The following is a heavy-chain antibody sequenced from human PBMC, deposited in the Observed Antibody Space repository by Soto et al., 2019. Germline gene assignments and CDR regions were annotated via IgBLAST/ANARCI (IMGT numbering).Heavy chain of an antibody. V-gene: IGHV4-4*02. CDR2: AYHNGLT. CDR1: GDSVTSNVW. D-gene: IGHD6-19*01. CDR3: ARDAAVPGESDRFDY. Sequence: SETLSLTCAVSGDSVTSNVWWSWVRQPPGKGLEWIGEAYHNGLTDYNPSLKSRVTMSVDTSKNEFSLKLTSLTAADTAIYYCARDAAVPGESDRFDYWGQGTLATVSS. J-gene: IGHJ4*02.